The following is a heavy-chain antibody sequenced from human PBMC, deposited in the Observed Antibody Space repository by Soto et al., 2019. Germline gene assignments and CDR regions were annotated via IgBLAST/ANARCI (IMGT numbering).Heavy chain of an antibody. V-gene: IGHV4-31*03. D-gene: IGHD3-22*01. Sequence: SETLSLTCTVSGVSISSGGYYWSWIRQHPGKGLEWIGYIYYSGSTYYNPSLKSRVTISVDTSKNQFSLKLSSVTAADTAVYYCARNVYDSSGYYSGVAFDIWGQGTMVTVSS. J-gene: IGHJ3*02. CDR2: IYYSGST. CDR1: GVSISSGGYY. CDR3: ARNVYDSSGYYSGVAFDI.